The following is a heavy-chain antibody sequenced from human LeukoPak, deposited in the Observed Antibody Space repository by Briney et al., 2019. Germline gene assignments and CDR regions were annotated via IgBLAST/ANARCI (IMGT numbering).Heavy chain of an antibody. D-gene: IGHD1-1*01. CDR1: GFTFSNHG. J-gene: IGHJ5*02. Sequence: PGRSLRLSCAASGFTFSNHGMHWVRQAPGKGLEGVALIWYDGSNKEYAESVKGRFTTSRDNSKNTLYLQMNSLRDEDTAVYYCARDQGTSTTAPKRKGKFDPWGQGTLVTVSS. V-gene: IGHV3-33*01. CDR2: IWYDGSNK. CDR3: ARDQGTSTTAPKRKGKFDP.